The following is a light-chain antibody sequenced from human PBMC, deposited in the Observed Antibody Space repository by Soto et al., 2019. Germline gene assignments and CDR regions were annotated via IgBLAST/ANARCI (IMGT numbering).Light chain of an antibody. Sequence: QSPGTLSLSPGERATLSCRASQSVSNNYLAWYQQKPGQAPRLLIYGASTRATGIPARFSGSGSGTEFTLTISSLQSEDFAVYYCQQYNNWPPITFGQGTRWRL. CDR2: GAS. CDR3: QQYNNWPPIT. V-gene: IGKV3-15*01. CDR1: QSVSNN. J-gene: IGKJ5*01.